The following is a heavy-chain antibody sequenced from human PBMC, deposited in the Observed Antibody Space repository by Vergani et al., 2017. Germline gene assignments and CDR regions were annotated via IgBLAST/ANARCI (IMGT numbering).Heavy chain of an antibody. CDR1: GYIFTSYL. CDR3: ARSSGAQQLVFDY. V-gene: IGHV5-51*03. D-gene: IGHD6-13*01. J-gene: IGHJ4*02. CDR2: IYPGDSDT. Sequence: EVQLEQSGAEVKKPGEALKISCKASGYIFTSYLIGWVRQMPGKGLELMGIIYPGDSDTRDSPSFHGQVTISDDKSISTAYLQWSSLKASDTAMYYCARSSGAQQLVFDYWGQGTLVTVSS.